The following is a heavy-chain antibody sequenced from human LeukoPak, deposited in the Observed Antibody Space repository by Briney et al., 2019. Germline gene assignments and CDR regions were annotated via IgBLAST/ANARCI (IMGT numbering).Heavy chain of an antibody. Sequence: ASVTVSFTASGYSFTVYYMHWVGQAPGQRLEWVGWVNPNSGRTNFAQNFQGRVTMTRDTSISTAYMELSSLRSDDTAVYYCARGAWGSGLDYWGQGTLVTVSS. CDR3: ARGAWGSGLDY. CDR1: GYSFTVYY. J-gene: IGHJ4*02. D-gene: IGHD7-27*01. CDR2: VNPNSGRT. V-gene: IGHV1-2*02.